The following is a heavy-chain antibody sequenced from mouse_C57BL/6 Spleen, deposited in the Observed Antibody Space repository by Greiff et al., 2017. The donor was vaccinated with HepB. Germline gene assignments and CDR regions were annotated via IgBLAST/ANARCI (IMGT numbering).Heavy chain of an antibody. Sequence: EVQRVESGEGLVKPGGSLKLSCAASGFTFSSYAMSWVRQTPEKRLEWVAYISSGGDYIYYADTVKGRFTISRDNARNTLYLQMSSLKSEDTAMYYCTREDDYDQFAYWGQGTLVTVSA. D-gene: IGHD2-4*01. CDR3: TREDDYDQFAY. CDR2: ISSGGDYI. CDR1: GFTFSSYA. J-gene: IGHJ3*01. V-gene: IGHV5-9-1*02.